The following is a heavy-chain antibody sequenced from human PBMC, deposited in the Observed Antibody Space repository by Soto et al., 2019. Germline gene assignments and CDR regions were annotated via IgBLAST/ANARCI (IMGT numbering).Heavy chain of an antibody. CDR1: GFTLSTYT. CDR3: ASRPYSSSWGVDY. V-gene: IGHV3-48*01. J-gene: IGHJ4*02. CDR2: ISGSGDTI. D-gene: IGHD6-13*01. Sequence: GGSLRLSCAASGFTLSTYTMNWVRQAPGKGLDWVSYISGSGDTIYYAESVEGRFTVSRDNARNSLYLQMNSLRAEDTAVYYCASRPYSSSWGVDYWGQGTLVTAPQ.